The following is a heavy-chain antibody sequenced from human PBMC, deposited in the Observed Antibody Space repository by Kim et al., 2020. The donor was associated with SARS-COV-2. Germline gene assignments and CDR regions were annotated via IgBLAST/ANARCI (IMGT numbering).Heavy chain of an antibody. V-gene: IGHV1-69*04. D-gene: IGHD3-3*01. CDR1: GGTFSSYT. Sequence: SVKVSCKASGGTFSSYTISWVRQAPGQGLEWMGRIIPILGIANYAQKFQGRVTITADKSTSTAYMELSSLRSEDTAVYYCARDEVDDFWSGPRLDYWGQGTLVTVSS. J-gene: IGHJ4*02. CDR3: ARDEVDDFWSGPRLDY. CDR2: IIPILGIA.